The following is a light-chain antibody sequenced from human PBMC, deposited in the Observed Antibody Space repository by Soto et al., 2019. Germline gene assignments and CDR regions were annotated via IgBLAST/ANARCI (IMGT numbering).Light chain of an antibody. CDR3: QHYNNWPRT. V-gene: IGKV3-15*01. CDR2: GAS. CDR1: QSVSSD. Sequence: EIVMTQSPATLSVSPGERATLSCRASQSVSSDLAWYHQKPGQAPRLLIYGASTRATGIPARFSGSGSGTEFTLTINSLQSEDFALYYCQHYNNWPRTFGQGTKVEIK. J-gene: IGKJ1*01.